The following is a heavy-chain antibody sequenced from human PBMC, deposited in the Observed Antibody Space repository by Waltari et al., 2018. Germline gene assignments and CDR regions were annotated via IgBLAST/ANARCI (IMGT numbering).Heavy chain of an antibody. D-gene: IGHD3-16*02. CDR2: FIPLFGSL. V-gene: IGHV1-69*12. CDR1: GLSMRGYT. J-gene: IGHJ4*02. CDR3: SWGYRYDSSKRFYLDY. Sequence: QVQLAQSGAEVESPGSSVTKSCKASGLSMRGYTTSWVRQAPGQGLEWMGGFIPLFGSLLHGQTFQCRLTITADGSTRTTVMELTNLRYEDTAVYFCSWGYRYDSSKRFYLDYWAQGPPVIVSS.